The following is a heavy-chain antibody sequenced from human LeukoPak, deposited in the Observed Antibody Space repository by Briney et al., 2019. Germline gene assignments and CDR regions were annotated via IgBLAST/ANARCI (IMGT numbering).Heavy chain of an antibody. D-gene: IGHD2-15*01. V-gene: IGHV4-34*01. CDR3: ARDSYCSGGSCYGPSAFDI. J-gene: IGHJ3*02. CDR2: INHSGST. Sequence: PSETLSLTCAVYGGSFSGYYWNWIRQPPGKGLEWIGEINHSGSTNYNPSLKSRVTISVDTSKNQFSLKLSSVTAADTAVYYCARDSYCSGGSCYGPSAFDIWGQGTMVTVSS. CDR1: GGSFSGYY.